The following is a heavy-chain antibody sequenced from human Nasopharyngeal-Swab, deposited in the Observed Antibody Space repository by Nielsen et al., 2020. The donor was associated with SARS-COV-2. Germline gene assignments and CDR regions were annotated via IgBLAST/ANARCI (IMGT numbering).Heavy chain of an antibody. CDR2: INPSGGST. CDR1: GYTFTSYY. V-gene: IGHV1-46*01. CDR3: ARDEVGTGYWPGYGMDV. Sequence: ASVKVSCKASGYTFTSYYMHWVRQAPGQGLEWMGIINPSGGSTSYAQKFQGRVTMTRDTSTSTVYMELSSLRSEDTAVYYCARDEVGTGYWPGYGMDVWGQGTTVTVSS. J-gene: IGHJ6*02. D-gene: IGHD6-13*01.